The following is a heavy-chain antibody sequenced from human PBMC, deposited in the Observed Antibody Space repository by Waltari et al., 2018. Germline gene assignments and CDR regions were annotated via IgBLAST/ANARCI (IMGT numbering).Heavy chain of an antibody. CDR3: ARDHGYCSSTSCWYYYYMDV. CDR1: GYTFTGYY. D-gene: IGHD2-2*03. V-gene: IGHV1-2*02. Sequence: QVQLVQSGAEVKKPGASVKVSCKASGYTFTGYYMHWVRQAPGQGLEWMGWINPNSGGTNYAQKFQGRVTMTRDTSISTAYMELSRLRSDDTAVYYCARDHGYCSSTSCWYYYYMDVWGKGTTVTISS. J-gene: IGHJ6*03. CDR2: INPNSGGT.